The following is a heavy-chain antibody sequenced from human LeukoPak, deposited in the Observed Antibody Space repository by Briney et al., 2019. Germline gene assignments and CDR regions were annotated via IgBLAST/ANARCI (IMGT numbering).Heavy chain of an antibody. V-gene: IGHV3-49*04. CDR3: TWGYCSSTSCYEGY. Sequence: PGGSLRLSCTASGFTFGDYAMSWVRQAPGKGLEWVGFIRSKAYGGTTEYAASVKGRFTISRDDSKSIAYLQMNSLKTEDTAVYYCTWGYCSSTSCYEGYWGQGTLVTVSS. CDR2: IRSKAYGGTT. J-gene: IGHJ4*02. CDR1: GFTFGDYA. D-gene: IGHD2-2*01.